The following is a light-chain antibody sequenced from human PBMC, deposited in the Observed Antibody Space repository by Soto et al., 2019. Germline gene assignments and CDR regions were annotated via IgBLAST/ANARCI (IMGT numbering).Light chain of an antibody. CDR3: HQYGSSPFT. CDR1: QSVSSPY. CDR2: GAS. V-gene: IGKV3-20*01. J-gene: IGKJ3*01. Sequence: EVVLTQSPVTLSLSPGERATLSCRASQSVSSPYLAWYQQKPGQPPRLLIYGASSRATDIPDRFIGSGSGTEFTLTIARLAPEDFPMYYCHQYGSSPFTFGPGTKVDI.